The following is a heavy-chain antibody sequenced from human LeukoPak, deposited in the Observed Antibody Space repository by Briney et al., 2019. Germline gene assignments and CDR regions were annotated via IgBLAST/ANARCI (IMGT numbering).Heavy chain of an antibody. D-gene: IGHD4-17*01. Sequence: GGSLRLSCAASGFTVSSNYMSWVRQAPGKGLEWVSAISGSGGSTYYADSVKGRFTISRDNSKNTLYLQMNSLRSEDTAVYYCARAFRLRRRFDPWGQGTLVTVSS. V-gene: IGHV3-23*01. CDR2: ISGSGGST. CDR1: GFTVSSNY. CDR3: ARAFRLRRRFDP. J-gene: IGHJ5*02.